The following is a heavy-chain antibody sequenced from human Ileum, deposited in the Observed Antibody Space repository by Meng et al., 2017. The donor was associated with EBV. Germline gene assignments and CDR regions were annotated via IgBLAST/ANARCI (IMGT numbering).Heavy chain of an antibody. CDR3: ARPQQVAYYDY. J-gene: IGHJ4*02. Sequence: QVQLVKSGAEMKEPGAPVKFSCKTSGYTFTGYYMYWIRQSPGQGLEWIGRINPNTGKTNYAQKFQGRVAVTTDTSTSTGYMELRSLTSDDTAIYYCARPQQVAYYDYWGQGTLVTVSS. CDR1: GYTFTGYY. V-gene: IGHV1-2*06. D-gene: IGHD6-13*01. CDR2: INPNTGKT.